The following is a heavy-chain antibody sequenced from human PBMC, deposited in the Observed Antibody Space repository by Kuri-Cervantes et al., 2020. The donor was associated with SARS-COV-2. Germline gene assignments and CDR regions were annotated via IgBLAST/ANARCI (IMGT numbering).Heavy chain of an antibody. CDR3: ARLRQWLDFVPSYFDY. CDR1: GGSISSGDYY. Sequence: SETLSLTCTVSGGSISSGDYYWSWIRQPPGKGLEWIGYIYYSGSTYYNPSLKSRVTISVDTSKNQFSLKLSSVTAADTAVYYCARLRQWLDFVPSYFDYWGQGTLVTDSS. CDR2: IYYSGST. J-gene: IGHJ4*02. V-gene: IGHV4-30-4*08. D-gene: IGHD6-19*01.